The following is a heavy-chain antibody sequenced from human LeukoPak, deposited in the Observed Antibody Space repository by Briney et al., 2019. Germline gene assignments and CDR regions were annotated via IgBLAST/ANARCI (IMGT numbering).Heavy chain of an antibody. J-gene: IGHJ6*03. D-gene: IGHD1-7*01. V-gene: IGHV1-69*05. CDR2: IIPIFGTA. Sequence: ASVKVSCKASGGTFSSYAISWVRQAPGQGLEWMGGIIPIFGTANYAQKFQGRVTITTDESTSTAYMELSSLRSEDTAVYYCARVIYWNYPVDYYYYYMDVWGKGTTVTVSS. CDR1: GGTFSSYA. CDR3: ARVIYWNYPVDYYYYYMDV.